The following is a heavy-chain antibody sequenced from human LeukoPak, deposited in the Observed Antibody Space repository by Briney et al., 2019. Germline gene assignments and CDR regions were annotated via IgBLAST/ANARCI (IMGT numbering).Heavy chain of an antibody. D-gene: IGHD2-8*02. V-gene: IGHV1-46*01. Sequence: ASVKVSCKASGFTFTNYYMHWVRQAPGQGLEWMGLINPSGSSTNYAQKFRGRVTMTRDTSTTTVYMELSSLRSEDTAVYYCAREESGGYFDYGGQGTLVTVPP. J-gene: IGHJ4*02. CDR2: INPSGSST. CDR1: GFTFTNYY. CDR3: AREESGGYFDY.